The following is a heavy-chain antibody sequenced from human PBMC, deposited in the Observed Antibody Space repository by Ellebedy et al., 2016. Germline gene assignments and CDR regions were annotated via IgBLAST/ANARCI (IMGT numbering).Heavy chain of an antibody. J-gene: IGHJ4*02. CDR2: IYYNGST. V-gene: IGHV4-61*05. D-gene: IGHD6-13*01. Sequence: SETLSLTCTVSGGSISSSSYYWGWIRQPPGKGLEWIGYIYYNGSTNYNPSLKSRVSISVDTSKNQFSLNLSSVTAADTAVYYCARGKGSSSWYACFDYWGQGTLVTVSS. CDR3: ARGKGSSSWYACFDY. CDR1: GGSISSSSYY.